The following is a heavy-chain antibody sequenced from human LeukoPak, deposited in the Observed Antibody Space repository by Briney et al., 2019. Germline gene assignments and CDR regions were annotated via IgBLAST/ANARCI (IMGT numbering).Heavy chain of an antibody. Sequence: ASVKVSCKVSGYTLTELSMHWVRQAPGKGLEWMGGFDPEDDETIYAQKFQGRVTMTEDTSTDTAYMELSSLRSEDTAVYYCATAAYGSGSYYREDYWGQGTLVTVSS. V-gene: IGHV1-24*01. CDR2: FDPEDDET. J-gene: IGHJ4*02. CDR1: GYTLTELS. CDR3: ATAAYGSGSYYREDY. D-gene: IGHD3-10*01.